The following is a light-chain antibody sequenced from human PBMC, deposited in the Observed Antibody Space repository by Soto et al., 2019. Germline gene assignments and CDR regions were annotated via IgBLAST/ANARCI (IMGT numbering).Light chain of an antibody. J-gene: IGKJ4*01. CDR2: AAS. CDR3: QKRNNWPQT. Sequence: EIVLTQSPATLSLSPGERASLSCRASQSVSSYLAWYQQKPGKAPRLLIYAASNRATGIPARFSGSGSGTDLHLIISSLEPEDFAVYYCQKRNNWPQTFGGGNKVEIK. V-gene: IGKV3-11*01. CDR1: QSVSSY.